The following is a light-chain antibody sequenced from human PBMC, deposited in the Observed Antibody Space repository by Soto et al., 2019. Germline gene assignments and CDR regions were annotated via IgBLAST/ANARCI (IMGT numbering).Light chain of an antibody. CDR1: SSNIGNNY. Sequence: QSVLTQPPSVSAAPGQKVTISCSGSSSNIGNNYVSWYQQLPGTAPKLLIYDNNKRPSGIPARFSGSKSGTSATLGITGLQTGDEADYYCGTWDSSLSAGVLGTGTKLTVL. V-gene: IGLV1-51*01. CDR3: GTWDSSLSAGV. J-gene: IGLJ1*01. CDR2: DNN.